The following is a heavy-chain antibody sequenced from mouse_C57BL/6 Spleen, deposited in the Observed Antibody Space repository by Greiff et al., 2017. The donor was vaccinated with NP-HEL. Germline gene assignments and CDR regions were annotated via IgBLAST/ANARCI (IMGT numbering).Heavy chain of an antibody. CDR3: ARLYFPFAY. V-gene: IGHV1-64*01. CDR2: IHPNSGST. J-gene: IGHJ3*01. D-gene: IGHD2-1*01. CDR1: GYTFTSYW. Sequence: QVHVKQSGAELVKPGASVKLSCKASGYTFTSYWMHWVKQRPGQGLEWIGMIHPNSGSTNYNEKFKSKATLTVDKSSSTAYMQLSSLTSEDSAVYYCARLYFPFAYWGQGTLVTVSA.